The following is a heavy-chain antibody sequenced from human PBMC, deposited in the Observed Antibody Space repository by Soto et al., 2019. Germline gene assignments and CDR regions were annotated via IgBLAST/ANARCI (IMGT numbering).Heavy chain of an antibody. CDR1: GFTFSDHY. CDR3: TVWGSGSDLGAT. D-gene: IGHD3-10*01. V-gene: IGHV3-72*01. Sequence: EVQLVESGGGLVQPGGSLRLSCAASGFTFSDHYMDWVRQAPGKGLEWVGRSTNKANSYTTEYAASVKGRFTVSRDDSQNSLYLQMNSLKIEDTAVYYCTVWGSGSDLGATWGQGTLVTVSS. CDR2: STNKANSYTT. J-gene: IGHJ4*02.